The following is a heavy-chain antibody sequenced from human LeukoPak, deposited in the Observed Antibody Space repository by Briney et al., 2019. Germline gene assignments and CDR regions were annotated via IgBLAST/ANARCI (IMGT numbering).Heavy chain of an antibody. Sequence: SETLSLTCTVSGGSISSSSYYWGWIRQPPGKGLEWIGSIYYSGSTYYNPSLKSRVTISVDTSKNQFSLKLSSVTAADTAVYYCARHEVGATFDYWGQGTPVTVSS. V-gene: IGHV4-39*01. CDR2: IYYSGST. D-gene: IGHD1-26*01. J-gene: IGHJ4*02. CDR3: ARHEVGATFDY. CDR1: GGSISSSSYY.